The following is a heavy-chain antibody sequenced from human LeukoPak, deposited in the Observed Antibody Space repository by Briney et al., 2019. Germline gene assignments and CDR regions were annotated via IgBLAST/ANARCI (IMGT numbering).Heavy chain of an antibody. CDR1: GVTFSSYA. CDR3: ANIIVVVPAAYYLDF. Sequence: GGSLRLSCAASGVTFSSYAMSWVRQAPGKGLEWVSAISGSGGSTYYADSVKGRFTISRDNSKNTLYLQMNSLRAEDTAVYYRANIIVVVPAAYYLDFWGQGTLVTVSS. D-gene: IGHD2-2*01. V-gene: IGHV3-23*01. J-gene: IGHJ4*02. CDR2: ISGSGGST.